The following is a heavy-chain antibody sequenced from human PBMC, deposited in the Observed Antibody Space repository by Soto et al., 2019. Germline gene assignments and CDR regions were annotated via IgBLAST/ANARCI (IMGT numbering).Heavy chain of an antibody. Sequence: DVQLLESGGHLVQPGGSLRLSCAASGFTFSSYAMSWVRQAPGKGLEWVSSVSAGGDMTYYSDSVKGRFTISRDNSNNALCLQMNSLRSEDTALYYCARGDRGGSGSPASYYSSGLDVWGQGATVTVS. CDR2: VSAGGDMT. J-gene: IGHJ6*02. CDR1: GFTFSSYA. D-gene: IGHD3-10*01. V-gene: IGHV3-23*01. CDR3: ARGDRGGSGSPASYYSSGLDV.